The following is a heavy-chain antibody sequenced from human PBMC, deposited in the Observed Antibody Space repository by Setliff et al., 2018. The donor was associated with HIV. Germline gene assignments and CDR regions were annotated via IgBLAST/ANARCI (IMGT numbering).Heavy chain of an antibody. CDR2: IGQDGSEK. Sequence: PGGSLRLSCAASRFDFNNYWMCWVRQAPGKGLEWVANIGQDGSEKNYVDSVKGRFTISRDNAKNSMDLQMNSLRAEDTAIYYCAREVWSEDDNWGQGTLVTVSS. D-gene: IGHD3-10*01. V-gene: IGHV3-7*01. CDR3: AREVWSEDDN. J-gene: IGHJ4*02. CDR1: RFDFNNYW.